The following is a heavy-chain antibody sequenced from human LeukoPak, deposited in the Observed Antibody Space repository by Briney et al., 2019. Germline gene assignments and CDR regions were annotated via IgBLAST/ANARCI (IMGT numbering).Heavy chain of an antibody. CDR3: AKQLGYCSDGSCYFPY. D-gene: IGHD2-15*01. J-gene: IGHJ4*02. Sequence: GGSLRLSCAASGFTFSSYAMHWVRQAPGKGLEWVAVISYDGSNKYYADSVKGRFTISRDNSKNTLYLHMNSLRAEDTAVYYCAKQLGYCSDGSCYFPYWGQGTLVTVSS. CDR2: ISYDGSNK. CDR1: GFTFSSYA. V-gene: IGHV3-30*04.